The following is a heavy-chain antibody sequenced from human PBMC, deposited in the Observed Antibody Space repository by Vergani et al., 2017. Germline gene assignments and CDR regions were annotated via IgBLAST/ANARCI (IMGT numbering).Heavy chain of an antibody. D-gene: IGHD1-26*01. CDR1: GGTFSSYA. V-gene: IGHV1-69*13. CDR2: IIPIFGTT. J-gene: IGHJ6*02. CDR3: ARDIVGATTYYYYAMDV. Sequence: QVQLVQSGAEVKKPGSSVKVSCKASGGTFSSYAISWVRQAPGQGLEWMGRIIPIFGTTNYAQKFQGRVTITADESTSTAYMELRSLRSDDTAVYYCARDIVGATTYYYYAMDVWGRGTTVTVSS.